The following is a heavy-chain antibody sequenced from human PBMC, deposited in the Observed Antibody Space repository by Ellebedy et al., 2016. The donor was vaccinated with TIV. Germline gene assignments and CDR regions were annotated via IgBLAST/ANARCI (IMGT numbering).Heavy chain of an antibody. CDR2: IYYSGST. CDR1: GGSISSYY. Sequence: MPGGSLRLSCTVSGGSISSYYWSWIRQPPGKGLEWIGYIYYSGSTNYNPSLKSRVTISVDTSKNQFSLKLSSVTAADTAVYYCARESASIAALDYWGQGTLVTVSS. D-gene: IGHD6-6*01. CDR3: ARESASIAALDY. V-gene: IGHV4-59*01. J-gene: IGHJ4*02.